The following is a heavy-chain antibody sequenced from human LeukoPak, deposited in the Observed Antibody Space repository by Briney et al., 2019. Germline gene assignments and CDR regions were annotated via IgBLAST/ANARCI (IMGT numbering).Heavy chain of an antibody. CDR2: INPNSGGT. J-gene: IGHJ4*02. CDR3: ARARGYSSSRFDY. Sequence: ASVKVSCKASGYTFTGYYMHWVRQAPGQGLEWMGWINPNSGGTNYAQKFQGWVTMTRDTSISTACMELSRLRSDDTAVYYCARARGYSSSRFDYWGQGTLVTVSS. D-gene: IGHD6-6*01. CDR1: GYTFTGYY. V-gene: IGHV1-2*04.